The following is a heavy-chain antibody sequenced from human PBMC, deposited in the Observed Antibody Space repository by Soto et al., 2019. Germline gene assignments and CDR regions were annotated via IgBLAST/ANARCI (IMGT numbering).Heavy chain of an antibody. CDR3: VRLIGNSWLDF. J-gene: IGHJ5*01. V-gene: IGHV4-31*03. CDR1: GGSLSSGGYY. Sequence: PSETLSLTCTVSGGSLSSGGYYWSWIRQHPGKGLEWIGYIYYSGSTYYNPSLKSRVTISVDTSKNQFSLHLNSVIPDDTAVYYCVRLIGNSWLDFWGQGTLVNVSS. D-gene: IGHD1-26*01. CDR2: IYYSGST.